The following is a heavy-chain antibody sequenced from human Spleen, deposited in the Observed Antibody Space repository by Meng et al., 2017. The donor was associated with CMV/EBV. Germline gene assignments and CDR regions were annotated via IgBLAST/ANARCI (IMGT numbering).Heavy chain of an antibody. Sequence: LSLTCTVSGGSISSYYWSWIRQPPGKGLEWIGYIYYSGSTNYNPSLKSRVTISVDTSKNQFSLKLSSVTAADTAVYYCARGNSDYFDYWGQGTLVTVSS. CDR1: GGSISSYY. J-gene: IGHJ4*02. D-gene: IGHD4-11*01. CDR2: IYYSGST. CDR3: ARGNSDYFDY. V-gene: IGHV4-59*01.